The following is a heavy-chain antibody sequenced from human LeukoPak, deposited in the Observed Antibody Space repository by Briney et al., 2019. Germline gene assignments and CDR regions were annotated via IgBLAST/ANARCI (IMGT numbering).Heavy chain of an antibody. CDR2: ISYSGST. V-gene: IGHV4-39*07. CDR1: GGSISSSSYY. J-gene: IGHJ4*02. D-gene: IGHD6-19*01. Sequence: PSETRSLTCTVSGGSISSSSYYWDWIRQPPGKGLEWIGSISYSGSTYYNPSLKSRVTISVDTSKNHFSLKLSSVTAADTAVYYCARGQFLYSTGWPSTIRFDYWGQGALVTVSS. CDR3: ARGQFLYSTGWPSTIRFDY.